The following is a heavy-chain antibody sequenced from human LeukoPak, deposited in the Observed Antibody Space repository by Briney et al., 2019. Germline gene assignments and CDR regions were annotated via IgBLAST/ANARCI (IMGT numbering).Heavy chain of an antibody. CDR3: AREGGYSYGDAPLHFDY. J-gene: IGHJ4*02. CDR1: GGSISSGSYY. D-gene: IGHD5-18*01. Sequence: SQTLSLTCTVSGGSISSGSYYWTWIRQPAGKGLEWIGRIYTSGSTKYNPSLKSRVTISVDTSKNQFSLKLSSVTAADTAVYYCAREGGYSYGDAPLHFDYWGRGTLVTVSS. CDR2: IYTSGST. V-gene: IGHV4-61*02.